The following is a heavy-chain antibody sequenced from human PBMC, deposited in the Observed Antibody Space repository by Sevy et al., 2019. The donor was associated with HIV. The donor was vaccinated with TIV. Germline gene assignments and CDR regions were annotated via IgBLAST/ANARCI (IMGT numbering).Heavy chain of an antibody. CDR1: IGSFSNHY. D-gene: IGHD3-16*02. CDR3: ARGAEKVIPCPLLGLGPWTKYWYFDL. Sequence: SETLSLTCAVYIGSFSNHYWTWIRQPPGKGLEWIGEINHSGSTNYNPSLKSRITISADTSKNQFSLRLSSVTAADTDVYYCARGAEKVIPCPLLGLGPWTKYWYFDLWGRGTLVTVSS. CDR2: INHSGST. V-gene: IGHV4-34*01. J-gene: IGHJ2*01.